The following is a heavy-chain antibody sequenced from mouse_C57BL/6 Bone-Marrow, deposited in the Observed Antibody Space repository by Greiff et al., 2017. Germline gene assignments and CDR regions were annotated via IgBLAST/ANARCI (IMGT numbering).Heavy chain of an antibody. V-gene: IGHV5-17*01. J-gene: IGHJ4*01. Sequence: EVKLMESGGGLVKPGGSLKLSCAASGFTFSDYGMHWVRQAPEKGLEWVAYISSGSSTIYYADTVKGRFTISRDNAKNTLFLQMTSLRSEDTAMYYCAREGGYSKPSMDYWGQGTSVTVSS. CDR1: GFTFSDYG. CDR2: ISSGSSTI. D-gene: IGHD2-5*01. CDR3: AREGGYSKPSMDY.